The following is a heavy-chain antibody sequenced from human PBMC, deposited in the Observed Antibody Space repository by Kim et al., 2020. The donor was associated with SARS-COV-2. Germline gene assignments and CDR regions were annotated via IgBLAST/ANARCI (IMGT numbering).Heavy chain of an antibody. CDR1: GFTFSNAW. CDR3: TTDGAAGTYYYYYGMDV. Sequence: GGSLRLSCAASGFTFSNAWMSWVRQAPGKGLEWVGRIKSKTDRGTTDYAAPVKGRFTISRDDSKNTLYLQMNSLKTEDTAVYYCTTDGAAGTYYYYYGMDVWGQGTTVTVSS. J-gene: IGHJ6*02. CDR2: IKSKTDRGTT. V-gene: IGHV3-15*01. D-gene: IGHD6-13*01.